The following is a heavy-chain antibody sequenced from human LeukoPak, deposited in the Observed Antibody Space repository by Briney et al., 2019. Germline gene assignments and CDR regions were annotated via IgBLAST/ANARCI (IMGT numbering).Heavy chain of an antibody. D-gene: IGHD2-2*01. J-gene: IGHJ6*03. CDR3: ARGPIIDIVIVPAADDYYYMDV. CDR2: ISAYNGNT. CDR1: GYTLRSYG. Sequence: ASVKVSCKASGYTLRSYGITWVRQAPGQGLEWMGWISAYNGNTKYPQKLQGRVTMATDTSTSTAYMELRSLRSDDTAVYYCARGPIIDIVIVPAADDYYYMDVWGKGTTVTVSS. V-gene: IGHV1-18*01.